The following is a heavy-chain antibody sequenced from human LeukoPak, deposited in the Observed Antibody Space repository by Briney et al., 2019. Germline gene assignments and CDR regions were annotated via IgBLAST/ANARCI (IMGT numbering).Heavy chain of an antibody. Sequence: GGSLRLSCAASGFTFSNNGMHWVRQAPGKGRGWVSAINSDGSSTKYADSVKGRFTISSDNANNTLYLQMDSLRDEDTAVYYCGLSMVRALSPDYWGQGTLVTVSS. D-gene: IGHD3-10*01. V-gene: IGHV3-74*03. CDR1: GFTFSNNG. CDR3: GLSMVRALSPDY. CDR2: INSDGSST. J-gene: IGHJ4*02.